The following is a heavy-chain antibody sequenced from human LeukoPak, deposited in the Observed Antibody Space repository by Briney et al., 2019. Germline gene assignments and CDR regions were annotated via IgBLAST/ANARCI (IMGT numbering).Heavy chain of an antibody. CDR2: VWYDGSNK. J-gene: IGHJ4*02. Sequence: GRSLRLSCAASGFTFSSYGMHWVRQAPGKGLEWVAVVWYDGSNKYYADSVKGRFTISSDNSKNTLYLQMNSLRAEDTAVYYCARGWYLVVPGLDYWGQGVLVTVSS. D-gene: IGHD3-22*01. CDR1: GFTFSSYG. V-gene: IGHV3-33*01. CDR3: ARGWYLVVPGLDY.